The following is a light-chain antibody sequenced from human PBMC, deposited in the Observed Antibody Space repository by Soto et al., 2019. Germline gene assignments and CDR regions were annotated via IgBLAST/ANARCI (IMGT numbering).Light chain of an antibody. CDR2: AAS. J-gene: IGKJ4*01. Sequence: IQLTQSPSSLSASVGDRVTITCRASQGISSYLAWYQQKPGKAPKLLIYAASTLQSGVSSRFSGSGSGTDFTLTISSLQPEDFATYYCQQLNSYPPFTFGGGTKVDIK. CDR1: QGISSY. V-gene: IGKV1-9*01. CDR3: QQLNSYPPFT.